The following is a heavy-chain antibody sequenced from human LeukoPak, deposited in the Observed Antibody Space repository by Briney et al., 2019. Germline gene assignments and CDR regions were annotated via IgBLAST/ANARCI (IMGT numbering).Heavy chain of an antibody. V-gene: IGHV1-18*01. D-gene: IGHD1-26*01. J-gene: IGHJ4*02. CDR1: GYTFTSNG. CDR3: AREFRSGSYSEFDY. Sequence: ASVKVSCKASGYTFTSNGISWVRQAPGQGLEWMGWISAYNGNTNYAQKLQGRVTMTTDTSTSTAYMELRSLRSDDTAVCYCAREFRSGSYSEFDYWGQGTLVTVSS. CDR2: ISAYNGNT.